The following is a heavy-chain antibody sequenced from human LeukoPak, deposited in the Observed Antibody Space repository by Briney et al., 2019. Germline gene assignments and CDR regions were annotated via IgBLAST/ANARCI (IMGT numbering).Heavy chain of an antibody. CDR1: GGSFSGYY. J-gene: IGHJ5*02. CDR2: IYYSGST. V-gene: IGHV4-39*01. CDR3: ARHGYSGSYYGLSWFDP. Sequence: PSETLSLTCAVYGGSFSGYYWGWIRQPPGKGLEWIASIYYSGSTYYNPSLKSRVTISVDTSKNQLSLKLSSLTAADTAVYYCARHGYSGSYYGLSWFDPWGQGTLVTVSS. D-gene: IGHD1-26*01.